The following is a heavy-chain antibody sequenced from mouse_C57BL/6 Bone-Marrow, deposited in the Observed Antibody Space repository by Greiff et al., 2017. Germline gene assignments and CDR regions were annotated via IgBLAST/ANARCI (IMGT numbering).Heavy chain of an antibody. V-gene: IGHV1-59*01. CDR1: GYTFTSYW. D-gene: IGHD1-1*01. Sequence: QVHVKQPGAELVRPGTSVKLSCKASGYTFTSYWMHWVKQRPGQGLEWIGVIDPSDSYTNYNQKFKGKATLTVDTSSSTAYMQLSSLTSEDSAVYYCARGAHYYGSSYGYWGQGTTLTVSS. J-gene: IGHJ2*01. CDR3: ARGAHYYGSSYGY. CDR2: IDPSDSYT.